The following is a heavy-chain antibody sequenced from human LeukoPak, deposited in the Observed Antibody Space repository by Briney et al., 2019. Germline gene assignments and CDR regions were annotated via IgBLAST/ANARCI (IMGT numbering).Heavy chain of an antibody. J-gene: IGHJ4*02. D-gene: IGHD3-22*01. Sequence: ASVKVSCKASGYTFTGYYMHWVRQAPGQGLERMGWINPNSGGTNYAQKFQGRATMTRDTSISTAYMELSRLRSDDTAVYYCARLLDYYDSSGNWGQGTLVTVSS. CDR2: INPNSGGT. V-gene: IGHV1-2*02. CDR3: ARLLDYYDSSGN. CDR1: GYTFTGYY.